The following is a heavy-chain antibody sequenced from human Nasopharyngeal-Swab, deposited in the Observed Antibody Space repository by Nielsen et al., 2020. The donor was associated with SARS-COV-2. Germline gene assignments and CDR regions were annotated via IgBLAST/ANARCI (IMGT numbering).Heavy chain of an antibody. Sequence: GSLRLSCAVCGGSFSGYYWSWIRQPPGKGLEWIGEINHSGSTNYNPSLKSRVTISVDTSKNQFSLKLSSVTAADTAVYYCARDTLAAFDYWGQGTLVTVSS. J-gene: IGHJ4*02. CDR3: ARDTLAAFDY. D-gene: IGHD6-19*01. CDR2: INHSGST. CDR1: GGSFSGYY. V-gene: IGHV4-34*01.